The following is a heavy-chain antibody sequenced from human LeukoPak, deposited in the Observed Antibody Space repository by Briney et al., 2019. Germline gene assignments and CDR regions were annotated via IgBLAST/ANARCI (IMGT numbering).Heavy chain of an antibody. D-gene: IGHD2-8*01. Sequence: PGGSLRLSCAASGFSFSSYEMNWVRQAPGKGLEGVSYIRSSGSTTYYADSVKGRFTISRDNAKNSLYLQMNSLRAEDTAVYYCARTDIVLMVYAIWSATFDYWGQGTLVTVSS. J-gene: IGHJ4*02. CDR2: IRSSGSTT. CDR1: GFSFSSYE. CDR3: ARTDIVLMVYAIWSATFDY. V-gene: IGHV3-48*03.